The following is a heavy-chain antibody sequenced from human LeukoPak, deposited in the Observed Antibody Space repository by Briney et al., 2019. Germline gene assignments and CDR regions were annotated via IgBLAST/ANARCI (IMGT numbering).Heavy chain of an antibody. Sequence: GGSLRLSCAVSGLNFRSFWMSWVRQTPGKGLEWVANIKEDGSKIYYVDSVKGRFTISRDNAKNSLYLQMDSLRAEDTAVYYCARESTVAGTIFDFWGQGTLVTVSS. CDR2: IKEDGSKI. CDR1: GLNFRSFW. D-gene: IGHD6-19*01. V-gene: IGHV3-7*04. CDR3: ARESTVAGTIFDF. J-gene: IGHJ4*02.